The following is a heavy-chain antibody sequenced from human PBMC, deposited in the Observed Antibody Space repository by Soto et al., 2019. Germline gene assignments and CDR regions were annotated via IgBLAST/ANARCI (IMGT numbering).Heavy chain of an antibody. V-gene: IGHV1-58*01. CDR1: GFTFTSSA. J-gene: IGHJ6*02. D-gene: IGHD7-27*01. CDR2: IVVGSGNT. CDR3: AAATLNGDRPGYYYYGMDV. Sequence: SVKVSCKASGFTFTSSALQWVRQARGQRLEWIGWIVVGSGNTNYAQKFQERVTITRDMSTSTAYMELSSLRSEDTAVYYCAAATLNGDRPGYYYYGMDVWGQGTTVTVSS.